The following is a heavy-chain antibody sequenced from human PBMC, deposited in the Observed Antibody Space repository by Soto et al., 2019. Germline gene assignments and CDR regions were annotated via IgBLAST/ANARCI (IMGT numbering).Heavy chain of an antibody. Sequence: PSETLSLTCTVSGGSISSSSYYWCWIRQPPGKGLEWIGSIYYSGSTYYNPSLKSRVTISVDTSKNQFSLKLSSVTAADTAVYYCARRPEADDSWGQGTLVNAS. J-gene: IGHJ5*01. CDR3: ARRPEADDS. CDR2: IYYSGST. V-gene: IGHV4-39*01. D-gene: IGHD6-13*01. CDR1: GGSISSSSYY.